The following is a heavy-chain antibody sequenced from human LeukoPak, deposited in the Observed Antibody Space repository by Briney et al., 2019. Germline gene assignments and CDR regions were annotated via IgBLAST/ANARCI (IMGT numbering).Heavy chain of an antibody. V-gene: IGHV4-39*01. J-gene: IGHJ4*02. CDR1: GGSISSSSYY. CDR2: IYYSGST. CDR3: ARHGGVRSVVDY. Sequence: SETLSLTCTVSGGSISSSSYYWGWIRQPPGKGLEWIGSIYYSGSTYYNPSLKSRVTISVDTSKNQFSLKLSSVTAADTAVYNCARHGGVRSVVDYWGQGTLVTFSS. D-gene: IGHD2-8*02.